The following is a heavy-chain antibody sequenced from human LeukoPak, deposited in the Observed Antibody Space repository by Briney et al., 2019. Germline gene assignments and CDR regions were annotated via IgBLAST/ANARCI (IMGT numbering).Heavy chain of an antibody. CDR2: ISTSSGHR. J-gene: IGHJ4*02. CDR3: ARVSLGLGGNDY. Sequence: GGSLRLSCAASGFTFSTSAMNWVRQAPGKGLEWVSSISTSSGHRYYADSLKGRFTISRDNAKNSLYLQMNSLTVEDTAVYYCARVSLGLGGNDYWGQGTLVTVSS. CDR1: GFTFSTSA. D-gene: IGHD3-10*01. V-gene: IGHV3-21*06.